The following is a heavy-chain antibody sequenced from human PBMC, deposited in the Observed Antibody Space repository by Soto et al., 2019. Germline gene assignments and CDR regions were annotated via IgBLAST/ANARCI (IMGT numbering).Heavy chain of an antibody. V-gene: IGHV4-34*01. Sequence: SETLSLTCAVYGGSFSGYYWSWIRQPPGKGLEWIGEINHSGSTNYNPSLKSRVTISVDTSKNQFSLKLSSVTAADTAVYYCARGGYYDFWSGYYTGWFDPWGQGTLVTVSS. D-gene: IGHD3-3*01. CDR3: ARGGYYDFWSGYYTGWFDP. J-gene: IGHJ5*02. CDR1: GGSFSGYY. CDR2: INHSGST.